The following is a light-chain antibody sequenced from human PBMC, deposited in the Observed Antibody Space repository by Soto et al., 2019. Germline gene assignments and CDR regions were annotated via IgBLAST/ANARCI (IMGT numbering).Light chain of an antibody. CDR1: QSVSNS. J-gene: IGKJ1*01. Sequence: ETVMTQSPAILSVSPGESATLSCRAGQSVSNSLAWYQQKPGQAPRLLIYGASSRATGVPATFSGSGSETQFTLTISSLQSGDFAVYYCQQYYNWPRTFGQGTRVEIK. V-gene: IGKV3-15*01. CDR2: GAS. CDR3: QQYYNWPRT.